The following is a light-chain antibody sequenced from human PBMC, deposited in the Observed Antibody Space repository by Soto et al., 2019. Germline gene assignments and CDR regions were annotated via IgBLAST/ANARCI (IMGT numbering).Light chain of an antibody. CDR2: GAS. J-gene: IGKJ2*01. V-gene: IGKV3-20*01. Sequence: EIVLTQSPGTLSLSPGERATLSCRASQSVSSSYLAWYQQKPGQAPRLLIYGASSRATGIPDRFSGSGSGTHFTLPISRLEPEDFAVYYCQHYGSSPYTFGQGTKLEIK. CDR1: QSVSSSY. CDR3: QHYGSSPYT.